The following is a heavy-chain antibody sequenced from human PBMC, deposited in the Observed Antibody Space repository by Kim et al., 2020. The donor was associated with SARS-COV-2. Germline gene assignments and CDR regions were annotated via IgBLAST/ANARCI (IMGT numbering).Heavy chain of an antibody. J-gene: IGHJ6*02. Sequence: SETLSLTCTVSGGSISKYDWTWIRQPPGKGLEWIGHISYGGSTNYNPSLKSRVAMSIATSRTQFSLKLTSVTAADTAFYYCARDGGSHNHYGLDVWGQGT. CDR2: ISYGGST. D-gene: IGHD3-16*01. CDR3: ARDGGSHNHYGLDV. CDR1: GGSISKYD. V-gene: IGHV4-59*01.